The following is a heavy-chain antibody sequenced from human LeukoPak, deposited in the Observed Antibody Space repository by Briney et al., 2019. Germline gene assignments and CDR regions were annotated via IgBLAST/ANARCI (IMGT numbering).Heavy chain of an antibody. CDR1: GGSFSGYY. Sequence: SETLSLTCAVYGGSFSGYYWSWIRQPPGKGLEWIGEINHSGSTNYNPSLKSRVTISVDTSKNQFSLELSSVTAADTAVYYCARGKRRVVSGSAFDIWGQGTMVTVSS. CDR3: ARGKRRVVSGSAFDI. V-gene: IGHV4-34*01. J-gene: IGHJ3*02. D-gene: IGHD2-15*01. CDR2: INHSGST.